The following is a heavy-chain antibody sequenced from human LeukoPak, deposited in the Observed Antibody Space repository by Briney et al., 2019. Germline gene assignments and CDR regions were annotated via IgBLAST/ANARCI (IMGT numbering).Heavy chain of an antibody. CDR1: GGSISSHF. Sequence: PSETLSLTCTVSGGSISSHFWSWIRQPPGKGLEWIGYIDYTGSTKDNPSLKSRVTMSVDTSKNQFSLNLNSVTAADTAVYFCARGVVDKSSSWGFWSLGTPVTVSS. V-gene: IGHV4-59*11. CDR3: ARGVVDKSSSWGF. CDR2: IDYTGST. D-gene: IGHD6-13*01. J-gene: IGHJ4*02.